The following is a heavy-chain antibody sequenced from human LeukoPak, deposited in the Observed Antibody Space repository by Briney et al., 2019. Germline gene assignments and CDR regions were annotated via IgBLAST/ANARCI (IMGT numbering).Heavy chain of an antibody. J-gene: IGHJ4*02. CDR3: ARDGTPYYDFWSGYFDY. D-gene: IGHD3-3*01. V-gene: IGHV3-74*01. CDR2: ISSDGSIT. CDR1: GFTFSSYA. Sequence: GGSLRLSCAGSGFTFSSYAMSWVRQAPGKGLVWVSRISSDGSITSYADSVKGRFTISRDNAKNTLYLQMNSLRAEDTAVYYCARDGTPYYDFWSGYFDYWGQGTLVTVSS.